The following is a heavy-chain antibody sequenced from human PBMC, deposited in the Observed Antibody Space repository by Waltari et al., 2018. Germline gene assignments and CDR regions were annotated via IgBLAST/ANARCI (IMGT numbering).Heavy chain of an antibody. D-gene: IGHD3-16*01. J-gene: IGHJ1*01. CDR1: GFTFNKFW. Sequence: EVQLVESGGGLVQPGGSLRLSCAASGFTFNKFWMNWVRQAPGKGLEWLANINQGGGEKYYVDSLKGRFTISRDNAKNSLYLQMTSLRAEDTAVYYCARHAWGYFQYWGQGTLVTVSS. CDR3: ARHAWGYFQY. V-gene: IGHV3-7*01. CDR2: INQGGGEK.